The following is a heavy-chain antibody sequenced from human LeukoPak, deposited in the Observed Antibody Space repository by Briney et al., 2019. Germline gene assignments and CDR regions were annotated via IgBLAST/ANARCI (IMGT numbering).Heavy chain of an antibody. CDR1: GFTFSSYW. V-gene: IGHV3-48*04. CDR2: ISNSGSTI. CDR3: ARSLFWDILAPGAFDI. Sequence: GGSLRLSCAASGFTFSSYWMSWVRQAPGKGLEWVSYISNSGSTIYYADSVKGRFTISRDNAKNSPYLQMNSLRAEDTAVYYCARSLFWDILAPGAFDIWGQGTMVTVSS. J-gene: IGHJ3*02. D-gene: IGHD3-9*01.